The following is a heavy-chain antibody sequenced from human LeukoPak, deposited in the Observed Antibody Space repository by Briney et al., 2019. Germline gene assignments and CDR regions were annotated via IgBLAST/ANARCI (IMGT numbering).Heavy chain of an antibody. V-gene: IGHV3-23*01. CDR2: ISGSGGST. CDR3: TTELLMVYAKIVRAEYFQH. D-gene: IGHD2-8*01. Sequence: GSLRLSCAASGFTFSSYAMSWVRQAPGKGLEWVSAISGSGGSTYYADSVKGRFTISRDNSKNTLYLQMNSLRAEDTAVYYCTTELLMVYAKIVRAEYFQHWGQGTLVTVSS. CDR1: GFTFSSYA. J-gene: IGHJ1*01.